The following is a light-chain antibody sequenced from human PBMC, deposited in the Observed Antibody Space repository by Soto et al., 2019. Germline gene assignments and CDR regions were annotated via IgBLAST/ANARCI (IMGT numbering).Light chain of an antibody. CDR2: DVS. CDR3: YSYAGSYTLYV. CDR1: SSDVGGYNY. V-gene: IGLV2-11*01. Sequence: QSALTQPRSVSGSPGQSVTISCTGTSSDVGGYNYVSWYQQYPGKAPKLMIYDVSKRPSGVPDRFSGSKSGNTASLTISGLQAEDEADYYCYSYAGSYTLYVFGTGTKLTVL. J-gene: IGLJ1*01.